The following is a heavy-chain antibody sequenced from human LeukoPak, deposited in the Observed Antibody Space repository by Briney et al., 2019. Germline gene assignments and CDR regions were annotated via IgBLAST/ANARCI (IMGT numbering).Heavy chain of an antibody. Sequence: PGGSLRLSCAASGFTFSDHYMDWVRQAPGKGLEWLGRCRNKPTGYTTTYATSVKGRFTISRDDSKNSVYLQMNSLKTEDTALCYSARSYAGTLCDYWGQGTLVTVSS. CDR2: CRNKPTGYTT. CDR1: GFTFSDHY. D-gene: IGHD2-8*01. V-gene: IGHV3-72*01. CDR3: ARSYAGTLCDY. J-gene: IGHJ4*02.